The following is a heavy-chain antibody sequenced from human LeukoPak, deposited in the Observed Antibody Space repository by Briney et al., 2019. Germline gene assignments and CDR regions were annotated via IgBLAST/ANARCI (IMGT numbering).Heavy chain of an antibody. CDR1: GGTFSSYA. CDR2: IIPIFGTA. J-gene: IGHJ1*01. D-gene: IGHD2-2*01. Sequence: ASVKVSCKASGGTFSSYAISWVRQAPGQGLEWMGGIIPIFGTANYAQKFQGRVTITTDESTSTAYMELSSLRSEDTAVYYCASPGHVPAAKRYFQHWGQGTLVTVSS. V-gene: IGHV1-69*05. CDR3: ASPGHVPAAKRYFQH.